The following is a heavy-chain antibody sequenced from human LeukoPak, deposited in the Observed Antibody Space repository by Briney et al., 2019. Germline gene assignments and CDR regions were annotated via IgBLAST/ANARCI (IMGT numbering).Heavy chain of an antibody. CDR1: GGSFSSNI. D-gene: IGHD2-2*01. Sequence: GASVKVSCKASGGSFSSNIIGWVRQAPGQGLEWMGGIVPIFGKTKYAQKFQGRVTITTDESSRTAYMELSSLRSDDTAIYYCARGWGIPAPISWFDPWGQGTLVTVSS. CDR2: IVPIFGKT. J-gene: IGHJ5*02. V-gene: IGHV1-69*05. CDR3: ARGWGIPAPISWFDP.